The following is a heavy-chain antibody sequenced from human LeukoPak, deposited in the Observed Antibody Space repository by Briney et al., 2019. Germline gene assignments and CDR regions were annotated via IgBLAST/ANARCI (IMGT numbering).Heavy chain of an antibody. D-gene: IGHD3-3*01. CDR2: YYVSNK. CDR3: AKGGAYYDFWSGYLFDY. Sequence: YYVSNKYYADSVKGRFTISRDNSKNTLYLQMNSLRAEDTAVYYCAKGGAYYDFWSGYLFDYWGQGTLVTVSS. V-gene: IGHV3-30*02. J-gene: IGHJ4*02.